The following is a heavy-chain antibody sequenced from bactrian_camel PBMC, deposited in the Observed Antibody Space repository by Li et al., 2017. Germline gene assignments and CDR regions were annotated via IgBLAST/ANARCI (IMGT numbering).Heavy chain of an antibody. D-gene: IGHD6*01. V-gene: IGHV3S44*01. CDR1: DLTYSWYC. CDR3: AAVWRPGGGSCLTGQAEFRY. CDR2: LGRDGHT. J-gene: IGHJ6*01. Sequence: DVQLVESGGGSAQAGGSLRLSCATSISDLTYSWYCFGWFRQAPGKGREGVASLGRDGHTTYADSVKDRFAISEDNAKNTLLLQMNNPKPEDTAMYYCAAVWRPGGGSCLTGQAEFRYWGQGTQVTVS.